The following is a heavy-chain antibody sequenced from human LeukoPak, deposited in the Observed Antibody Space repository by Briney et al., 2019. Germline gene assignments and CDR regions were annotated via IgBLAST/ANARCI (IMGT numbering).Heavy chain of an antibody. J-gene: IGHJ4*02. D-gene: IGHD3-10*01. CDR3: ARDFSYYGSGSYYIN. V-gene: IGHV3-30-3*01. CDR2: ISYDGSNK. Sequence: GGSLRLSCAASGFTFSSYAMHWVRQAPGKGLEWVAVISYDGSNKYYADSVKGRFTISRDNSKNTLYLQMNSLRAEDTAVYYCARDFSYYGSGSYYINWGQRTLVTVSS. CDR1: GFTFSSYA.